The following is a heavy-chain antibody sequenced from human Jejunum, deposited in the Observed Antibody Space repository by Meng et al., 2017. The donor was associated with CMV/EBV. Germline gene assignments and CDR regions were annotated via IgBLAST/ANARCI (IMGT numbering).Heavy chain of an antibody. J-gene: IGHJ4*02. D-gene: IGHD1-26*01. CDR1: EYTFTDYY. CDR2: LNPYTGDT. CDR3: AKDAGSFLDYYFDY. V-gene: IGHV1-2*02. Sequence: SEYTFTDYYVHWVRQAPGQGLEWMGYLNPYTGDTNYAQKFQGRVTMTRDTSTNTAYMELTRLRSDDTALYYCAKDAGSFLDYYFDYWGQGTLVPSPQ.